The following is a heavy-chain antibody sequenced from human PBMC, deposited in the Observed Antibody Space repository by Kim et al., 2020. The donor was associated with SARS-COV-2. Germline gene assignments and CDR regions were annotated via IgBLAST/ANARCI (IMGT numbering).Heavy chain of an antibody. V-gene: IGHV4-34*01. CDR2: INHSGST. CDR3: ARGAEQWHGGWFYP. CDR1: GGSFSGYY. Sequence: SETMSLTCAVYGGSFSGYYWSWIRQPPGKGLEWIGEINHSGSTNYNPSLKSRVTISVDTSKNQFSLKLSSVTAADTAVYYCARGAEQWHGGWFYPWGQGTLVTVSS. J-gene: IGHJ5*02. D-gene: IGHD6-19*01.